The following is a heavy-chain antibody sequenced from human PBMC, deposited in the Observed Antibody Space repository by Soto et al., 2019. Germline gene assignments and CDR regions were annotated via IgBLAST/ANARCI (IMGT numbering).Heavy chain of an antibody. CDR3: ARDLWQQLVDY. D-gene: IGHD6-13*01. V-gene: IGHV1-18*01. Sequence: QVQLVQSGAEVKKPGASVKVSCKASGYSFTSYGISWVRQAPGQGLEWKGWISAYNGNKKYAQKLQGRVTMTTDTTTSTAYMELRSLRSDDTAVYYCARDLWQQLVDYWGQGTLVTVSS. CDR1: GYSFTSYG. J-gene: IGHJ4*02. CDR2: ISAYNGNK.